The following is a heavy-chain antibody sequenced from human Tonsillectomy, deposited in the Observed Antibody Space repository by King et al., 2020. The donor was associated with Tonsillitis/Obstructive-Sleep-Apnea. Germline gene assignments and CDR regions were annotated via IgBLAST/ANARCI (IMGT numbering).Heavy chain of an antibody. J-gene: IGHJ6*04. CDR1: GFTFSDYS. CDR3: ARVLPYLDV. V-gene: IGHV3-48*02. CDR2: INSFGSTI. Sequence: VQLVESGGGLVQPGGSLRLSCAASGFTFSDYSMNWVRQAPGKGLEWVSYINSFGSTIYYADSVKGRFTISRGNAKNSLFLQMNSLRDEDTAVYYCARVLPYLDVWGKGTMVTVSS.